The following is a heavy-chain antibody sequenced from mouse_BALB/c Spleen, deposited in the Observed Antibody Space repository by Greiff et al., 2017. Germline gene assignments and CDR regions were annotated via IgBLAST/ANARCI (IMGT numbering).Heavy chain of an antibody. J-gene: IGHJ2*01. V-gene: IGHV14-3*02. CDR1: GFNIKDTY. Sequence: EVKLVESGAELVKPGASVKLSCTASGFNIKDTYMHWVKQRPEQGLEWIGRIDPANGNTKYDPKFQGKATITADTSSNTAYLQLSSLTSEDTAVYYCAAYGLDYWGQGTTLTVSS. D-gene: IGHD1-2*01. CDR2: IDPANGNT. CDR3: AAYGLDY.